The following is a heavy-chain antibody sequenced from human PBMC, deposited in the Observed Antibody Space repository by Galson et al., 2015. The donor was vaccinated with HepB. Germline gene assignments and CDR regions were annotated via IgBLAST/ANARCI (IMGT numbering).Heavy chain of an antibody. D-gene: IGHD3-10*01. CDR1: GGTFSNYA. V-gene: IGHV1-69*13. J-gene: IGHJ6*02. CDR3: ARFMVRGVKNYYYYGMDV. CDR2: IIPIFDTT. Sequence: SVKVSCKASGGTFSNYAISWVRQAPGQGLEWMGGIIPIFDTTNYAQKFQGRVTITADESTNTAYMELSSLRSEDTAVYYCARFMVRGVKNYYYYGMDVWGQGTTATDSS.